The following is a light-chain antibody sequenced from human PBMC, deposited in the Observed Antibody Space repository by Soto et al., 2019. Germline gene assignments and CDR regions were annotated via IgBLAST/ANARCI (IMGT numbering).Light chain of an antibody. CDR3: YSYTSSNTYV. Sequence: QSALTQPASVSGSPGQSTTISCTGTSSDVGGYNYVSWYQQHPAKAPKVMIYDVSNRPSGVSNRFSGSKSGNTASLTISGLQAEDEADYYCYSYTSSNTYVFGTGTKVTVL. CDR1: SSDVGGYNY. V-gene: IGLV2-14*03. J-gene: IGLJ1*01. CDR2: DVS.